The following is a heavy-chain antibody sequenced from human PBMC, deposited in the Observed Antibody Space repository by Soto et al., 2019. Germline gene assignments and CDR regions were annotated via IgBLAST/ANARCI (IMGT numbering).Heavy chain of an antibody. CDR3: ARDSTTTVTLSYYYYYGMDV. CDR2: ISAYNGNT. Sequence: ASVKVSCRASGYTFTSYGISWVRQAPGQGLEWMGWISAYNGNTNYAQKLQGRVTMTTDTSTSTAYMELRSLRSDDTAVYYCARDSTTTVTLSYYYYYGMDVWGQGTTVTVSS. D-gene: IGHD4-4*01. J-gene: IGHJ6*02. V-gene: IGHV1-18*04. CDR1: GYTFTSYG.